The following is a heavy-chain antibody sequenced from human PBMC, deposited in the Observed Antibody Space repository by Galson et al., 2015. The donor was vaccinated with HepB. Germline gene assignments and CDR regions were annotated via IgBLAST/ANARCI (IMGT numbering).Heavy chain of an antibody. J-gene: IGHJ6*02. CDR1: GFPLSFYG. D-gene: IGHD3-22*01. V-gene: IGHV3-74*01. CDR2: INGDGSTT. Sequence: SLRLSCAASGFPLSFYGMHWVRQAPGKGLVWVPRINGDGSTTNYADSVKGRFTISRDNAKTTVYLQMNSLRDEDTAVYYCARDPLYDRSGSYFGLDGWGQGTTVTVSS. CDR3: ARDPLYDRSGSYFGLDG.